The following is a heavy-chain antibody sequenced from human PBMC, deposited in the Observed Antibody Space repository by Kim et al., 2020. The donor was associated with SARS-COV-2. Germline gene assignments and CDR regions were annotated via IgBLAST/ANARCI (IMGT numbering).Heavy chain of an antibody. Sequence: ASVKVSCKASGYTFTSYGINWLRQAPGQSLEWMGWINGGNGYTKYSQKLQGRVAFTRDTSARTAYMELTSLRSEDTAVYYCARQGAPGINWFDPWGQGTLVTVSS. CDR2: INGGNGYT. D-gene: IGHD1-1*01. CDR3: ARQGAPGINWFDP. CDR1: GYTFTSYG. V-gene: IGHV1-3*01. J-gene: IGHJ5*02.